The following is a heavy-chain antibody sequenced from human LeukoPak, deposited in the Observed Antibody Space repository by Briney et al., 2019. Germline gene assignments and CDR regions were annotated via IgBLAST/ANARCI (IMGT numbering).Heavy chain of an antibody. CDR1: GYTFTGYY. Sequence: PRASVKVSCKASGYTFTGYYMHWVRQAPGQGLEWMGWINPNSGGTNYAQKFQGRVTMTRDTSIGTTYMELSRLRSDDTAVYYCARDSHNWNYSAFDPWGQGTLVTVSS. V-gene: IGHV1-2*02. D-gene: IGHD1-7*01. J-gene: IGHJ5*02. CDR3: ARDSHNWNYSAFDP. CDR2: INPNSGGT.